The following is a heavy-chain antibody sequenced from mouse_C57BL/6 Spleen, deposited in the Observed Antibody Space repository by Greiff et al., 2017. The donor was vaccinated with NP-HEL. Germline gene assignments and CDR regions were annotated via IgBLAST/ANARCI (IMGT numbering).Heavy chain of an antibody. CDR1: GYSITSGYY. J-gene: IGHJ4*01. D-gene: IGHD4-1*01. V-gene: IGHV3-6*01. CDR3: AREELTGTRYYAMDY. CDR2: ISYDGSN. Sequence: ESGPGLVKPSQSLSLTCSVTGYSITSGYYWNWIRQFPGNKLEWMGYISYDGSNNYNPSLKNRISITRDTSKHQFFLKLNSVTTEDTATYYCAREELTGTRYYAMDYWGQGTSVTVSS.